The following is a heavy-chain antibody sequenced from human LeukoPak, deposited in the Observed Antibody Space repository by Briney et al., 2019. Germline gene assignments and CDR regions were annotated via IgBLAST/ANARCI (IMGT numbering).Heavy chain of an antibody. CDR2: ISYDGSNK. D-gene: IGHD6-19*01. Sequence: GGSLRLSCAASGFTFSSYAMHWVRQAPGKGLEWVAVISYDGSNKYYADSVKGRFTISRDNSKNTLYLQMNSLRAEDTAVYYCARASYSSGWFASGGQGTLVTVSS. V-gene: IGHV3-30*04. CDR3: ARASYSSGWFAS. CDR1: GFTFSSYA. J-gene: IGHJ4*02.